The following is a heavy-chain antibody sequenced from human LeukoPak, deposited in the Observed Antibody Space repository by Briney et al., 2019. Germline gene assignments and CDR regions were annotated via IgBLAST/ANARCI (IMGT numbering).Heavy chain of an antibody. CDR1: GFSFSSHA. CDR3: AKSAAGVWSGYYYWLDP. J-gene: IGHJ5*02. CDR2: ISGSGGST. Sequence: PGGSLRLSCVASGFSFSSHAMSWVRQAPGKGLEWVSAISGSGGSTYYADSVKGRVTISRDNSKNTLYLQMNSLRAEDTAVYYCAKSAAGVWSGYYYWLDPWGQGTLVTVSS. D-gene: IGHD3-3*01. V-gene: IGHV3-23*01.